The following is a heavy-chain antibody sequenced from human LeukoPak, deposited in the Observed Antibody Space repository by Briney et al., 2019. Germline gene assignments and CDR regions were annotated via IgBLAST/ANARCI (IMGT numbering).Heavy chain of an antibody. J-gene: IGHJ4*02. D-gene: IGHD2-21*02. CDR3: ARRAYCGGDCYIDY. CDR2: IYPGDSDT. CDR1: GYSFTRYW. Sequence: GESLKISCKGSGYSFTRYWIGWVRQMPGKGLEWMGIIYPGDSDTTYGPSFQGQVTISADKSISTAYLQWSSLKASDTAMYYCARRAYCGGDCYIDYWGQGTLVTVSS. V-gene: IGHV5-51*01.